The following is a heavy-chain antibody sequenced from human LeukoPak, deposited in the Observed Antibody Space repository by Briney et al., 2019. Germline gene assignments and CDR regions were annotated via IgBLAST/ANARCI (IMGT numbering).Heavy chain of an antibody. Sequence: ASVKVSCKASGGTFISYAISWVRQAPGQGLEWMGGIIPIFGTANYAQKFQGRVTITADESTSTAYMELSSLRSEDTAVYYCARVSSHMVRDEVWGQGTLVTVSS. D-gene: IGHD3-10*01. V-gene: IGHV1-69*13. CDR1: GGTFISYA. J-gene: IGHJ4*02. CDR2: IIPIFGTA. CDR3: ARVSSHMVRDEV.